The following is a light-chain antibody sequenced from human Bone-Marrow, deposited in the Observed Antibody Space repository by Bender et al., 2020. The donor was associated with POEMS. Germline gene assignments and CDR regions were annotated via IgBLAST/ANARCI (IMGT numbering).Light chain of an antibody. J-gene: IGLJ3*02. CDR3: AAWDAGLSGGV. V-gene: IGLV1-44*01. CDR1: NSNIGTNA. Sequence: QSVLTQPPSASGTPGQRVTISCSGSNSNIGTNAVNWYQQFPGPAPKLLIYSDNQRPSRVPDRFYAFKSGTSASLAISGLQSEDEAGYYYAAWDAGLSGGVIGGGTKVTVL. CDR2: SDN.